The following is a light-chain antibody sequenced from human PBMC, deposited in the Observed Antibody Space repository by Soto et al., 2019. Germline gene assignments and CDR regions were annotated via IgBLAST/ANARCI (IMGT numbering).Light chain of an antibody. J-gene: IGKJ2*01. Sequence: EIVLTQSPATLSLSPGERATLSCRASQSVSSDLAWYQQKPGQAPRLLIYDASNSATGIPARFSGSGSGTDFTLTISSLEPEDFAVYYCQQRSNWPPGYTFGQGTKLEIK. V-gene: IGKV3-11*01. CDR1: QSVSSD. CDR2: DAS. CDR3: QQRSNWPPGYT.